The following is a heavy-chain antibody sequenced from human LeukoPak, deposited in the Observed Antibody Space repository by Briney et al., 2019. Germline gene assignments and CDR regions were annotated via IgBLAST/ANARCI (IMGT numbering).Heavy chain of an antibody. V-gene: IGHV1-24*01. CDR3: AHGKGRWLHLIY. Sequence: ASVKVSCKVSGYTLTKLSMHWVRQAPGKGLEWMGGFDPEDGETIYAQKFQGRVTMTEDTSTDTAYMELSSLRSEDTAVYYCAHGKGRWLHLIYWGQGTLVTVSS. J-gene: IGHJ4*02. CDR2: FDPEDGET. CDR1: GYTLTKLS. D-gene: IGHD5-24*01.